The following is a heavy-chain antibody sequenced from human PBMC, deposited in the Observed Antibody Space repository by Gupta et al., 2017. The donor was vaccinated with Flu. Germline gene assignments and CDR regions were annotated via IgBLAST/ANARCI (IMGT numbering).Heavy chain of an antibody. CDR3: AGRVGELAY. CDR1: GGSMSRYY. CDR2: VYYSGTT. Sequence: QVQLQESGPGLAKPSETLSLTCTVSGGSMSRYYWSWIRQPPGKGLEYIGYVYYSGTTNYNPAPKSRVTISLDTSKKQFSLKLISVTAAYTAGYYCAGRVGELAYWGQGTLVTVSS. D-gene: IGHD1-26*01. V-gene: IGHV4-59*01. J-gene: IGHJ4*02.